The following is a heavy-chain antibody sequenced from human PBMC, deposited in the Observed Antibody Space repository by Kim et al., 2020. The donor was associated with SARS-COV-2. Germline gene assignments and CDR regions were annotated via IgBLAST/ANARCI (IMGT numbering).Heavy chain of an antibody. J-gene: IGHJ3*02. CDR3: ARESPGAQAFDI. CDR2: IYYSGST. V-gene: IGHV4-59*01. CDR1: GGSISSYY. Sequence: SETLSLTCTVSGGSISSYYWSWIRQPPGKGLEWIGYIYYSGSTSYNPSLKSRVTISVDTSKNQFSLKLSSVTAADTAVYYCARESPGAQAFDIWGQGTMVTVSS.